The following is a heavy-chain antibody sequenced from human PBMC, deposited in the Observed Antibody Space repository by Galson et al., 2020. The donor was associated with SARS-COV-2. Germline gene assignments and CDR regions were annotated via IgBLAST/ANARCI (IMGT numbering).Heavy chain of an antibody. V-gene: IGHV3-33*01. CDR1: GFTFENHA. CDR2: IFYDGSKK. D-gene: IGHD6-19*01. J-gene: IGHJ4*02. Sequence: GGSLRLSCAASGFTFENHAMHWVRQAPGKGLEWVAQIFYDGSKKYNLDSVKGRFTISRDNSENTVSLQMDNLRAEDTAVYFCARDGQLSSGWAFDYWGQGTLVTVAS. CDR3: ARDGQLSSGWAFDY.